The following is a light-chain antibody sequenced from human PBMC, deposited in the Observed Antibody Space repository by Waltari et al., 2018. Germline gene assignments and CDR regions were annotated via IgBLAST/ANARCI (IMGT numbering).Light chain of an antibody. CDR2: EVS. V-gene: IGLV2-14*01. J-gene: IGLJ3*02. CDR3: SSYTISSTPWV. CDR1: SSDVGGYNY. Sequence: QSALTQPASVSGSPGQSIPISCTGTSSDVGGYNYVPWYQQHPGKAPKLMIYEVSNRPSGVSNRFSGSKSGNTASLTISGLQAEDEADYYCSSYTISSTPWVFGGGTKLTVL.